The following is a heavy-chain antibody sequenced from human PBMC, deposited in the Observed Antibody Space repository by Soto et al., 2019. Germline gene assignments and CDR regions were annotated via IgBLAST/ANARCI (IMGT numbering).Heavy chain of an antibody. D-gene: IGHD3-16*01. V-gene: IGHV1-8*01. J-gene: IGHJ6*02. CDR2: MNAKSGDT. Sequence: QAHLEQSGAEVKRPGASVKVSCKAPGYTFSDFDINWLRQASGQGPEWMGWMNAKSGDTFFAQRFQGKFNMTWDTSLSTDDMEVGILTSDDTAMYYCARGNPFNYAGFDVGGQGTTVAVSS. CDR3: ARGNPFNYAGFDV. CDR1: GYTFSDFD.